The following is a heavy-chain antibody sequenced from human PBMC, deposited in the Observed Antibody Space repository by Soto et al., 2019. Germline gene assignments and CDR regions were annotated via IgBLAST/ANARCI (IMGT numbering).Heavy chain of an antibody. Sequence: GGSLRLSCAASGFTFSSYGMHWVRQAPGKGLEWVAVISYDGSNKYYADSVKGRFTISRDNSKNTLYLQMNSLRAEDTAVYYCAKIRSKRSGSYYSYYYYGMDVWGQGTTVTVSS. CDR2: ISYDGSNK. V-gene: IGHV3-30*18. CDR1: GFTFSSYG. CDR3: AKIRSKRSGSYYSYYYYGMDV. J-gene: IGHJ6*02. D-gene: IGHD3-10*01.